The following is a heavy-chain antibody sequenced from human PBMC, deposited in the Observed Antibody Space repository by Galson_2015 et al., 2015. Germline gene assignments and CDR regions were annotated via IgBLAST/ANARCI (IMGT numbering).Heavy chain of an antibody. CDR1: GFTFSSYE. V-gene: IGHV3-48*03. CDR3: TPGLAGGKVSVDY. D-gene: IGHD4-23*01. J-gene: IGHJ4*02. CDR2: ISSSGSTI. Sequence: SLRLSCAASGFTFSSYEMNWVRQAPGKGLEWVSYISSSGSTIYYADSVKGRFTISRDNAKNSLYLQMNSLRAEDTAVYYCTPGLAGGKVSVDYWGQGTLVTVSS.